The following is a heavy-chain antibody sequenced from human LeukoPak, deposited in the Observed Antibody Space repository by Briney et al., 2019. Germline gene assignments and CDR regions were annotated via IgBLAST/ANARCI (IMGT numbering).Heavy chain of an antibody. Sequence: LSGGSLRLSCAASGINSGSSGMHWVRQAPGKGLEWVTFIQNDGSDKYYAASVKGRFTISRDNSKNTVYLHMASLRADDTALYYCAREGGRAVPGRFDQWGQGTLVTVSS. CDR1: GINSGSSG. V-gene: IGHV3-30*02. J-gene: IGHJ4*02. CDR2: IQNDGSDK. CDR3: AREGGRAVPGRFDQ. D-gene: IGHD6-13*01.